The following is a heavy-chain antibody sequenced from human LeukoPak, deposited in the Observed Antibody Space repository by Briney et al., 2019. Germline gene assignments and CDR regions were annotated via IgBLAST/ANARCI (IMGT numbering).Heavy chain of an antibody. CDR2: INPNSGGT. V-gene: IGHV1-2*02. Sequence: GASVKVSCKASGYTFTGYYMHWVRPARAQRLAGVGWINPNSGGTNYAQKFQGRVTMTRDTSISTAYMELSSLRSDDTAVYYCAREGGDGIVGALRGYMDVWGKGTTVTVSS. CDR1: GYTFTGYY. D-gene: IGHD1-26*01. CDR3: AREGGDGIVGALRGYMDV. J-gene: IGHJ6*03.